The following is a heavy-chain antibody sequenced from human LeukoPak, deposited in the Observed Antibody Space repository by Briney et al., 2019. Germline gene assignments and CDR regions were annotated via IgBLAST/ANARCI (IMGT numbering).Heavy chain of an antibody. D-gene: IGHD5-12*01. CDR2: ISSSGSNI. V-gene: IGHV3-48*03. Sequence: GGSLRLSCVASGFXFSSYEMNWVRQAPGKGLEWVSYISSSGSNIYYADSVKGRFTISRDNAKNSLYLQMNSLRAEDTAVYYCARGWISDSFDYWGQGTLVTVSS. CDR3: ARGWISDSFDY. J-gene: IGHJ4*02. CDR1: GFXFSSYE.